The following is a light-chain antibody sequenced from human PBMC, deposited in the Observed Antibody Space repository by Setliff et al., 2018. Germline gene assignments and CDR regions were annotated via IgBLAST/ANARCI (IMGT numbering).Light chain of an antibody. CDR3: AAWDDSLNGEV. J-gene: IGLJ1*01. Sequence: QSVLTQPPSASGTPGQRVTISCSGSSSNIGSNTVNWHQQLPGTAPKLLIYRNNQRPSGVPDRFSGSKSGTSASLAISGLQSEDEADYYCAAWDDSLNGEVFGTGTKVTVL. CDR1: SSNIGSNT. V-gene: IGLV1-44*01. CDR2: RNN.